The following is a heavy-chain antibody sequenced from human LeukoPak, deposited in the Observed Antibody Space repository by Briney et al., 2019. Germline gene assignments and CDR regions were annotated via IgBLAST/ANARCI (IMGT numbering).Heavy chain of an antibody. J-gene: IGHJ4*02. CDR1: GGSISSSSYY. CDR2: IYYSGST. Sequence: SETLSLTCTVSGGSISSSSYYWGWIRQPPGKGLEWIGSIYYSGSTYYNPSLKSRVTISVDTSKNQFSLKLSSVTAADTAVYYCARHSNGWFGELPGRTFDYWGQGTLVTVSS. D-gene: IGHD3-10*01. CDR3: ARHSNGWFGELPGRTFDY. V-gene: IGHV4-39*01.